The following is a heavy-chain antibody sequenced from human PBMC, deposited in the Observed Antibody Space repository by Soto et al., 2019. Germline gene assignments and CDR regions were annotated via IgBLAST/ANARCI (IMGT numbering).Heavy chain of an antibody. Sequence: ASVKVSCKASGYTFTSYAMHWVRQAPGQRLEWMGWINAGNGNTKYSQKFQGRVTITRDTSASTAYMELSSLRSEDTAVYYCARDHLSITMVRGVISNAFDIWGQGTMVTVSS. D-gene: IGHD3-10*01. J-gene: IGHJ3*02. V-gene: IGHV1-3*01. CDR2: INAGNGNT. CDR1: GYTFTSYA. CDR3: ARDHLSITMVRGVISNAFDI.